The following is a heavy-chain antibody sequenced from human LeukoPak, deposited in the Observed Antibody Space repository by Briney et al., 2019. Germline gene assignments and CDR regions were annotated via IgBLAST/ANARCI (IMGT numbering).Heavy chain of an antibody. D-gene: IGHD3-10*01. CDR1: GFTFSTYS. J-gene: IGHJ4*02. CDR3: APPSGNITGAGGRY. Sequence: GSLRLSCAASGFTFSTYSMNWVRQAPGKGLEWVSYISSSSSTMYYADSVKGRFTISRDNAKNSLYLQMNSLRAEDTVVYYCAPPSGNITGAGGRYGGQGPLVTVP. CDR2: ISSSSSTM. V-gene: IGHV3-48*01.